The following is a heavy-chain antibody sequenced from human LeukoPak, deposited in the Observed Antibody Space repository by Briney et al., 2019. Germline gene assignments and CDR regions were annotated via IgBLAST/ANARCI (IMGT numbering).Heavy chain of an antibody. Sequence: GGSLRLSCAASGFTVSSNYMSWVRQAPGKGLEWVSVIYSSGSTYYADSVKGRFTISRDNSKNTLYLQMNSLRAEDTAVYYCALVGATRGFDYWGQGTLVTVSS. CDR1: GFTVSSNY. D-gene: IGHD1-26*01. CDR3: ALVGATRGFDY. CDR2: IYSSGST. J-gene: IGHJ4*02. V-gene: IGHV3-53*01.